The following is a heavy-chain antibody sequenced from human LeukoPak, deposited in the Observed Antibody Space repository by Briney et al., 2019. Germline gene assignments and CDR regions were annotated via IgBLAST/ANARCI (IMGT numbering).Heavy chain of an antibody. CDR3: ARESGSFSSYFDY. J-gene: IGHJ4*02. V-gene: IGHV1-69*13. CDR2: IIPIFGTA. D-gene: IGHD1-26*01. CDR1: GGTFISYA. Sequence: ASVKVSCKASGGTFISYAISWVRQAPGQGLEWMGGIIPIFGTANYAQKFQGRVTITADESTSTAYMELSSLRSEDTAVYYCARESGSFSSYFDYWGQGTLVTVSS.